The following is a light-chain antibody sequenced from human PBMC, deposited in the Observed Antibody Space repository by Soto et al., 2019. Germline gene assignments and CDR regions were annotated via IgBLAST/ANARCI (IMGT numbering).Light chain of an antibody. V-gene: IGLV2-14*01. CDR3: SSYTSNSTPVV. Sequence: QSALTQPASVSGSRGQSITISCTGTSSDVGGYNYVSWFQQHPGKAPKLMISEVSNRPSGVSNRFSGSKSGNTASLTISGLQAEDEADYYCSSYTSNSTPVVFGGGTKFTVL. J-gene: IGLJ2*01. CDR1: SSDVGGYNY. CDR2: EVS.